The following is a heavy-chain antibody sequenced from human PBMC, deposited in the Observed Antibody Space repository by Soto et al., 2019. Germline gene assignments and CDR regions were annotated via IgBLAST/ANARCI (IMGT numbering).Heavy chain of an antibody. Sequence: SETLSLTCAVSGASVSDGTNFWNWIRQPPGWGLEWIGYIFHTGSTSYNTSLKSRVTMSIDTSKSQFSLKLNSVTAADTAVYYCAKLSGDYHYSLDYWGQGILVTVSS. CDR2: IFHTGST. CDR3: AKLSGDYHYSLDY. J-gene: IGHJ4*02. D-gene: IGHD3-10*01. CDR1: GASVSDGTNF. V-gene: IGHV4-61*01.